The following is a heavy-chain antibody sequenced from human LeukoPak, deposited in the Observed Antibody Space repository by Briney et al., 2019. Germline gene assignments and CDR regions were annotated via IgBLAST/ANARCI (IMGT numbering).Heavy chain of an antibody. D-gene: IGHD6-19*01. CDR1: GFTFSNYG. CDR2: ISYDGTDK. V-gene: IGHV3-30*18. J-gene: IGHJ6*02. CDR3: AKDLKWLVRFGMDV. Sequence: GTSLRLSCAASGFTFSNYGMHWVRQAPGKGLEWVAVISYDGTDKYYADSVKGRFTISRDKSKNTLYLQMNSLRPEDTAAYYCAKDLKWLVRFGMDVWGQGTTVTVSS.